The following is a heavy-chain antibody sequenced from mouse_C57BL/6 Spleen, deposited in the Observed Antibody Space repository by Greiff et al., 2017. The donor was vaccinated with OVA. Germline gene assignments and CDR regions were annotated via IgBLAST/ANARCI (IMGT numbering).Heavy chain of an antibody. J-gene: IGHJ2*01. V-gene: IGHV1-50*01. CDR1: GYTFTSYW. D-gene: IGHD2-3*01. Sequence: VQLQQPGAELVKPGASVKLSCKASGYTFTSYWMQWVKQRPGQGLEWIGEIDPSDSYTNYNQKFKGKATLTVDTSSSTAYMQLSSLTSEDSAVYYCAKGGMVSYYFDYWGQGTTLTVSS. CDR3: AKGGMVSYYFDY. CDR2: IDPSDSYT.